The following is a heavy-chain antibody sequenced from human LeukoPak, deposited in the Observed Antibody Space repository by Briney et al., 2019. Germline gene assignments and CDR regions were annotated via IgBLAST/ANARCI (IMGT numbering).Heavy chain of an antibody. CDR1: EFTFSSYS. CDR3: ARVAPPYYYGSGHSYYYYYMDV. J-gene: IGHJ6*03. Sequence: AGSLRLSCAASEFTFSSYSMNWVRQPPGKGLELVSSISSSSSYIYYADSLKGRFTIPRDNAKNSLYLQMNSLRAEDTAVYYCARVAPPYYYGSGHSYYYYYMDVWGKGTTVTISS. CDR2: ISSSSSYI. D-gene: IGHD3-10*01. V-gene: IGHV3-21*01.